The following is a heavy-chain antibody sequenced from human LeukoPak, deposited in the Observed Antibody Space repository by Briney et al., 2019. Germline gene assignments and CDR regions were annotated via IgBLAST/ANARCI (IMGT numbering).Heavy chain of an antibody. D-gene: IGHD6-19*01. Sequence: SETLSLTCAVSGGSISGRYWSWIRQPPGKGLEWIANWRYDGSPNYTPSLESRATISLDTSKNQFSLRLTSVTAANTAVYYCVVTQKWLAFDYWGQGILVTVSS. CDR3: VVTQKWLAFDY. V-gene: IGHV4-59*08. J-gene: IGHJ4*02. CDR1: GGSISGRY. CDR2: WRYDGSP.